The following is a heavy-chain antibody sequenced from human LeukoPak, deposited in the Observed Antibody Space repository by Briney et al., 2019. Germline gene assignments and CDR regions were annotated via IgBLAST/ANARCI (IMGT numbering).Heavy chain of an antibody. Sequence: GTSLRLSCTASGYAFSDYGMHWVRQAPGKGLEWLSVISYSGVVKFYADSVKGRFTISRDNSKNTVYLQMNSLRAEDTAVYYCASRRGGIVGDYWGQGTLVTVSS. V-gene: IGHV3-33*08. CDR2: ISYSGVVK. CDR3: ASRRGGIVGDY. D-gene: IGHD2-15*01. CDR1: GYAFSDYG. J-gene: IGHJ4*02.